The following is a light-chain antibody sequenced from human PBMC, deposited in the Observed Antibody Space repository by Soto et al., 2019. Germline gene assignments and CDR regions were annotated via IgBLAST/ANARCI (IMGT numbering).Light chain of an antibody. J-gene: IGKJ4*01. Sequence: DIQMTQSPSSLSASVGDRVTITCRASQGISNYLAWYQQKPGKVPELLIHGASTLQSGVPSRFSGSGSGTDFTLTISSLQPEDXXXYYCQKYNSASLTFGGGTKVEIK. V-gene: IGKV1-27*01. CDR1: QGISNY. CDR2: GAS. CDR3: QKYNSASLT.